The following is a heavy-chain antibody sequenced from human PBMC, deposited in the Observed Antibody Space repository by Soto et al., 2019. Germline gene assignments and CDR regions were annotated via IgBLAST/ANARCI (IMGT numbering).Heavy chain of an antibody. V-gene: IGHV3-23*01. CDR3: AKPGRGQLLYIDY. D-gene: IGHD2-2*01. CDR2: ITGSGTNT. Sequence: GGSLRLSCATSGFTFIDYGLSWVRQAPGKGLEWVSAITGSGTNTYYADSVKGRFTISRDNSKNTVYLQMTSLRADDTAIYYCAKPGRGQLLYIDYWGQGALVTAPQ. J-gene: IGHJ4*02. CDR1: GFTFIDYG.